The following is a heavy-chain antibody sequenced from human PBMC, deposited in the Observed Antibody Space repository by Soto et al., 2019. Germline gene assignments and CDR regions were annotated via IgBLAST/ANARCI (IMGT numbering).Heavy chain of an antibody. CDR1: GRTFSSYA. D-gene: IGHD6-19*01. CDR3: ARGYSSDWYGSPYYLGC. CDR2: IIPIFGTA. V-gene: IGHV1-69*13. Sequence: SVKVSCKASGRTFSSYAISWVRQAPGQGLEWMGGIIPIFGTANYAQKFQGRVTITADESTSTAYMERCSLRSEDTAVYYCARGYSSDWYGSPYYLGCCGKRPRSTVSS. J-gene: IGHJ4*02.